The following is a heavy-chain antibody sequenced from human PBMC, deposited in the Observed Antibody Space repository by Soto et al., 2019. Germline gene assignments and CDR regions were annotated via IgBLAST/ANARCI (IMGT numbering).Heavy chain of an antibody. D-gene: IGHD3-9*01. CDR2: INPSGGST. J-gene: IGHJ6*02. CDR3: AGASPVYFDWFSFPSYYYYDMDV. V-gene: IGHV1-46*01. Sequence: ASVKVSCKASGYTFTSYYMHWVRQAPGQGLEWMGLINPSGGSTSYAQKFQGRVTMTRDTSTSTVSMELSSLRSDDTAVYYCAGASPVYFDWFSFPSYYYYDMDVWGQGTTVTVSS. CDR1: GYTFTSYY.